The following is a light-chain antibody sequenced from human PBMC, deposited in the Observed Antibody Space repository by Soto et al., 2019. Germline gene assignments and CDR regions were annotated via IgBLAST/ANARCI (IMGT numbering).Light chain of an antibody. Sequence: EIGLTQSPGTLSLSPGERATLSCRASQSVSSSYLAWYQQKPGQAPRLLIYGASSRATGIPDRFSGSGSATDFTLTISRLEPEDFAVYYCQLYGSSPRTFGQGTRVEIK. J-gene: IGKJ1*01. CDR2: GAS. V-gene: IGKV3-20*01. CDR3: QLYGSSPRT. CDR1: QSVSSSY.